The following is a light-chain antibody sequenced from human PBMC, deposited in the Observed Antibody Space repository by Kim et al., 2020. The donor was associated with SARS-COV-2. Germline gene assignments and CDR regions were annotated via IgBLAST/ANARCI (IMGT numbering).Light chain of an antibody. J-gene: IGLJ1*01. Sequence: PVQTANFACPVDNLAESYTCCYQLTPGPSPVLVFYQDTRRPSGIPERFSGSNSGNTATLNIGGTQSVDEADYYCQAWDGSTADFVFGTGTKVTVL. CDR2: QDT. CDR3: QAWDGSTADFV. V-gene: IGLV3-1*01. CDR1: NLAESY.